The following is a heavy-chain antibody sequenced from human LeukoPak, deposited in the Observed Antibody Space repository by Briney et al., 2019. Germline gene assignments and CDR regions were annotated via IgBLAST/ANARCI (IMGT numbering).Heavy chain of an antibody. V-gene: IGHV4-59*01. CDR1: GGSISSYY. J-gene: IGHJ6*02. CDR2: IYYSGST. CDR3: ASSDPYYGMDV. Sequence: PSETLSLTCTVSGGSISSYYWSWIRQPPGKGLEWIGYIYYSGSTNYNPSLKSRVTISVDTSKNQFSLKLSSVTAADTAVYYCASSDPYYGMDVWGQGTTVTVSS.